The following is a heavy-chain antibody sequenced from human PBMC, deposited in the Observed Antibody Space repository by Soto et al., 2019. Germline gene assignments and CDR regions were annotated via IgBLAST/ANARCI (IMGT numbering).Heavy chain of an antibody. CDR3: ARHLDVVATMFDY. J-gene: IGHJ4*02. D-gene: IGHD5-12*01. CDR1: GGSISNYY. V-gene: IGHV4-59*08. Sequence: QVQLQESGPGLVKPSETLSLTCTVSGGSISNYYWSWIRQPPGKGLEWFGYIYYTGRTNYNPSLKSPVTISVDTSKNRFSLKLNSVTAADTAVYYCARHLDVVATMFDYWGQGTLVTVSS. CDR2: IYYTGRT.